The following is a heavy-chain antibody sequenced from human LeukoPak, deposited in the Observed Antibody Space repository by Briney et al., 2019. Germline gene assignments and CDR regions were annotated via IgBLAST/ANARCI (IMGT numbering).Heavy chain of an antibody. CDR1: GFIFSSYW. D-gene: IGHD6-19*01. CDR2: INSDGSST. CDR3: ARDRSSGWYWDWFDP. V-gene: IGHV3-74*01. J-gene: IGHJ5*02. Sequence: GGSLRLSCAASGFIFSSYWMHWVRQAPGKGLVWVSRINSDGSSTSYADSVKGRFTISRDNAKNTLYLQMNSLRAEDTAVYYCARDRSSGWYWDWFDPWGQGTLVTVSS.